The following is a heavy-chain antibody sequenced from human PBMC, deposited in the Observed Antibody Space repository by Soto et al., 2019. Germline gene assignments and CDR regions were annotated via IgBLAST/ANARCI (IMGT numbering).Heavy chain of an antibody. D-gene: IGHD3-3*01. J-gene: IGHJ4*02. V-gene: IGHV1-69*06. CDR1: GDTFSNQA. Sequence: QVHLVQSGTEVKKPGSSVKVSCKTSGDTFSNQAISWVRQAPGQGLEWMGGIIPFFDSASYAQRSHDRVTITADKFTNTVYMELRSLTSEDTAVYYCAASTFQSGVSGYFHLDHWGQGTLVTVSS. CDR2: IIPFFDSA. CDR3: AASTFQSGVSGYFHLDH.